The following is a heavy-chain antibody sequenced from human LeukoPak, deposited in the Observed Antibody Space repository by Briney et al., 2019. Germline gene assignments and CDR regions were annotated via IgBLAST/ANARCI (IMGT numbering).Heavy chain of an antibody. D-gene: IGHD3-3*01. CDR2: INPSGGST. Sequence: ASVKVSCKASGYTFTSYYMHWVRQAPGQGLEWMGIINPSGGSTSCAQKFQGRVTMTRDTSTSTVYMELSSLRSEDTAVYYCARDLGGGGDAFDIWGQGTMVTVSS. CDR1: GYTFTSYY. CDR3: ARDLGGGGDAFDI. V-gene: IGHV1-46*01. J-gene: IGHJ3*02.